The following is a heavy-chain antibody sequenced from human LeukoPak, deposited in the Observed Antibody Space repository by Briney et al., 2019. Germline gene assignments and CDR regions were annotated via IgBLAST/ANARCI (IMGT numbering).Heavy chain of an antibody. Sequence: EASVKVSCKASGYTFTGYYMHWVRQAPGQGLEWMGRINPNSGGTNYAQKFQGRVTMTRDTSISTAYMELSRLRSDDTAVYYCARVSSIVVVPAALGYGMDVWGQGTTVTVSS. D-gene: IGHD2-2*01. J-gene: IGHJ6*02. CDR3: ARVSSIVVVPAALGYGMDV. CDR2: INPNSGGT. V-gene: IGHV1-2*06. CDR1: GYTFTGYY.